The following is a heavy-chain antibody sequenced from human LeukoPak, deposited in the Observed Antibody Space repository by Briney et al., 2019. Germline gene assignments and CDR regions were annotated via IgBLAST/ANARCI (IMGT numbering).Heavy chain of an antibody. J-gene: IGHJ4*02. CDR1: GYTFTGYY. CDR3: ARVVGDFGVVTFDY. V-gene: IGHV1-2*02. D-gene: IGHD3-3*01. Sequence: ASVKVSCKASGYTFTGYYMHWVRQAPGQGLEWVGWINPNSGGTNYAQKFQGRVTMTRDTSISTAYMELSRLRSDDTAVYYCARVVGDFGVVTFDYWGQGALVTVSS. CDR2: INPNSGGT.